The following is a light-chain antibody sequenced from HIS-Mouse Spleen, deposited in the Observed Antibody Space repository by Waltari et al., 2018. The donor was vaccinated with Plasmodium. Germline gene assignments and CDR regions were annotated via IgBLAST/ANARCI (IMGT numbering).Light chain of an antibody. CDR2: GAA. CDR1: QSVSSN. Sequence: EIVMTQSPATLSESPGERATLSCRASQSVSSNLAWYQQKRGQAPRRLIYGAATRATGIPARFSGSGSGTAFTLTFSSLQSDDFAVYCCQQYNNWSFTFGPGTKVAIK. V-gene: IGKV3-15*01. J-gene: IGKJ3*01. CDR3: QQYNNWSFT.